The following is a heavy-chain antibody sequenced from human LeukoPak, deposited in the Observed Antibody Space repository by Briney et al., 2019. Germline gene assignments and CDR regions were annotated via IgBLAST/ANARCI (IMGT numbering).Heavy chain of an antibody. J-gene: IGHJ4*02. Sequence: GGSLRLSCAASGFTFSSYSINWVRQAPGKGLEWVSYISSSSSTIYYADSVKGRFTISRDNAKNSLCLQMNSLRVEDTAVYYCASRSSGSINWGQGTLVTVSS. V-gene: IGHV3-48*04. CDR2: ISSSSSTI. D-gene: IGHD3-22*01. CDR1: GFTFSSYS. CDR3: ASRSSGSIN.